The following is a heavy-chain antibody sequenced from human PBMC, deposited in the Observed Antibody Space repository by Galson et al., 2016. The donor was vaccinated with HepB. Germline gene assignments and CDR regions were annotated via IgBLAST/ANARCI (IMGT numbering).Heavy chain of an antibody. D-gene: IGHD3-16*01. J-gene: IGHJ4*02. V-gene: IGHV3-23*01. CDR2: ITRSRNAT. CDR1: GFSFSNSG. CDR3: GKHGGFDY. Sequence: SPRLSCAASGFSFSNSGMSRVRQAPGRGLEWVPGITRSRNATHYADFVKGRFTISRDNSKNTPYLYMNNLTAGDTAIYYCGKHGGFDYWGQRALVTVSS.